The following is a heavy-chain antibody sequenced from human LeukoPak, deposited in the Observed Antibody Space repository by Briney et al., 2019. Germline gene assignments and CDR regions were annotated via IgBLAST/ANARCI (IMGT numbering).Heavy chain of an antibody. J-gene: IGHJ3*02. CDR3: ARQVRPDAFDI. CDR2: IYHSGST. D-gene: IGHD1-1*01. V-gene: IGHV4-38-2*01. Sequence: PSETLSLTRAVSGYSISSGYYWGWIRQPPGKGLEWIGSIYHSGSTYYNPSLKSRVTISVDTSKNQFSLKLSSVTAADTAVYYCARQVRPDAFDIWGQGTMVTVSS. CDR1: GYSISSGYY.